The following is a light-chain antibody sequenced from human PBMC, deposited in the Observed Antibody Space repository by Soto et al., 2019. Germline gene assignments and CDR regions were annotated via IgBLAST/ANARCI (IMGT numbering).Light chain of an antibody. CDR2: GSS. Sequence: EIVLTQSPGTLSLSPGERATLSCRASQSVSSSYLAWYQQKPGQAPRLLIYGSSSRATGIPDRFSGSGSGTDFTLTISRLEPEDFAVYYCHQYDSSPLTFGGGNTVEIK. CDR3: HQYDSSPLT. J-gene: IGKJ4*01. CDR1: QSVSSSY. V-gene: IGKV3-20*01.